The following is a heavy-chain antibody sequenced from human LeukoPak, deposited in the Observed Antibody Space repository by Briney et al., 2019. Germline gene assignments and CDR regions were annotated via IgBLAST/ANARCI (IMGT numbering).Heavy chain of an antibody. CDR1: GYTFTSYY. J-gene: IGHJ6*03. D-gene: IGHD1-14*01. CDR3: ARSSGRSPNRDYMDV. V-gene: IGHV1-46*01. Sequence: GASVKVSCKASGYTFTSYYMHWVRQAPGQGLEWMGIINPSGGSTSYAQKFQGRVTMTRDTSTSTVHMELSSLRSEDTAVYYCARSSGRSPNRDYMDVWGKGTTVTISS. CDR2: INPSGGST.